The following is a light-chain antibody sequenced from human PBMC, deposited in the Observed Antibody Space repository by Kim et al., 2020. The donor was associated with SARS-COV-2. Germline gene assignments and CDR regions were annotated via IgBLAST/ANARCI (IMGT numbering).Light chain of an antibody. CDR1: SLRSYY. Sequence: SSELTQDPAVSVALGQTVRITCQGDSLRSYYASWYQQKPGQAPVLVIYGKNNRPSGIPDRFSGSSSGNTASLTITGAQAEDEAEYYCNSWDSSGKHQVVF. CDR2: GKN. J-gene: IGLJ2*01. V-gene: IGLV3-19*01. CDR3: NSWDSSGKHQVV.